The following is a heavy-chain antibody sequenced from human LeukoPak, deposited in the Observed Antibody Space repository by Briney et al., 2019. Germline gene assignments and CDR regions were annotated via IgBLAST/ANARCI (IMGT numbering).Heavy chain of an antibody. CDR2: IIPIFGTA. CDR3: ASPEGRDGYKTRYYYYMDV. D-gene: IGHD5-24*01. J-gene: IGHJ6*03. Sequence: SVKVSCKASGGTFSSYAISWVRQAPGQGLEWMGGIIPIFGTANYAQKFQGRVTITADESTSTAYMELSSLRSEDTAVYYCASPEGRDGYKTRYYYYMDVWGKGTTVTVSS. CDR1: GGTFSSYA. V-gene: IGHV1-69*13.